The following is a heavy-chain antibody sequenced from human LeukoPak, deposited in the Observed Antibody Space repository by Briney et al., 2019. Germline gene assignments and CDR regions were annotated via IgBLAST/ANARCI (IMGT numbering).Heavy chain of an antibody. CDR2: IYYSGST. CDR3: ARWRITMVRGGLDY. J-gene: IGHJ4*02. Sequence: SETLSLTCTVSGGSISSHYWSWIRQPPGKGLEWIGYIYYSGSTNYNPSLKSRVTISVDTSKNQFSLKLSSVTAADTAVYYCARWRITMVRGGLDYWGQGTLVTVSS. CDR1: GGSISSHY. D-gene: IGHD3-10*01. V-gene: IGHV4-59*11.